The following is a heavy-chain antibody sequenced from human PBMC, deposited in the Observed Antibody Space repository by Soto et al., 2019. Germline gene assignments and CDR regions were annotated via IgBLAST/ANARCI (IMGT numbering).Heavy chain of an antibody. CDR2: ISGSGGNT. V-gene: IGHV3-23*01. J-gene: IGHJ4*02. Sequence: EVQLLESGGGLVQPGGSLRLSCAASGFSFSTYAMTWVRQAPGKGLEWVSTISGSGGNTFYADSMKGRFTISRDNSKKMAYLQMNSLTAEDTAVYYCAKALSTSIFDVLTLFDHWGQGTLVTVSS. CDR1: GFSFSTYA. CDR3: AKALSTSIFDVLTLFDH. D-gene: IGHD3-3*01.